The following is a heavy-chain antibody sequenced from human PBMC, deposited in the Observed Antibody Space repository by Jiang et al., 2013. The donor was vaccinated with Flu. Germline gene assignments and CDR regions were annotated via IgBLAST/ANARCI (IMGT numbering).Heavy chain of an antibody. J-gene: IGHJ3*01. CDR2: INGDGSST. V-gene: IGHV3-74*01. CDR3: ARDYYYDSSGYYALL. Sequence: SRINGDGSSTSYADSVKGRFTISRDNAKNTLYLQMSSLRAEDTAVYYCARDYYYDSSGYYALLWGQGTMVTVSS. D-gene: IGHD3-22*01.